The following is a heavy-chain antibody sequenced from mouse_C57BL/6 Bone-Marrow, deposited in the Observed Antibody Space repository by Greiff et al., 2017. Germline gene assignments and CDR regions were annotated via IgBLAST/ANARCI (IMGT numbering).Heavy chain of an antibody. Sequence: EVQLQESGPGLVKPSQSLSLTCSVTGYSITSGYYWNWIRQFPGNKLEWMGYISYDGSHTYNPSLNNRISITRDTSKNQFFLKLNSVTTEDTATYSCARAHFYFPDYWGQGTTLTVSS. CDR1: GYSITSGYY. J-gene: IGHJ2*01. D-gene: IGHD2-1*01. CDR3: ARAHFYFPDY. CDR2: ISYDGSH. V-gene: IGHV3-6*01.